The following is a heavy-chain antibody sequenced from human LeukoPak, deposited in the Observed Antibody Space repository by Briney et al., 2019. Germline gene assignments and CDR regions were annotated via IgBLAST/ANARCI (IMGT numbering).Heavy chain of an antibody. CDR3: ARVGPSYGYVDF. Sequence: GGSLRPSCAASGFTFSSYTMNWVRQAPGKGLEWVSSISSSSGDIYYADSLRGRFTISRDNAKNSLYLQMNSLRAEDTAVYYCARVGPSYGYVDFWGQGTLVTVSS. J-gene: IGHJ4*02. D-gene: IGHD5-18*01. CDR1: GFTFSSYT. V-gene: IGHV3-21*01. CDR2: ISSSSGDI.